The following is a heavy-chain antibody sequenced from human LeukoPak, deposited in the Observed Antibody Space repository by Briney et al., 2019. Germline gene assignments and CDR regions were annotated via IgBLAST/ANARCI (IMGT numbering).Heavy chain of an antibody. CDR3: AKGGSYYVAYFDY. Sequence: GGSLRLSCAASGFTFSSYGMHWVRQAPGKGLEWVAVIWYDGRNKYYADSVKGRFTISRDNSKNTLYLQMNGLRAEDTAVYYCAKGGSYYVAYFDYWGQGTLVTVSS. D-gene: IGHD1-26*01. V-gene: IGHV3-33*06. J-gene: IGHJ4*02. CDR1: GFTFSSYG. CDR2: IWYDGRNK.